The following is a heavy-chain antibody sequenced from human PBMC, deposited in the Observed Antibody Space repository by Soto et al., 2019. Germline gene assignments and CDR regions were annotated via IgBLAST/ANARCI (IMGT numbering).Heavy chain of an antibody. Sequence: ASVKVSCKASGGTFSRNTISWVRQAPGQGLEWMGGIMPIFGSANYAQKFQGRVTITADENTRTVYMELSRLRSEDTAVYYCARQFDSDTTGYYYAYWGQGTLVTVSS. CDR3: ARQFDSDTTGYYYAY. CDR1: GGTFSRNT. CDR2: IMPIFGSA. J-gene: IGHJ4*02. D-gene: IGHD3-22*01. V-gene: IGHV1-69*13.